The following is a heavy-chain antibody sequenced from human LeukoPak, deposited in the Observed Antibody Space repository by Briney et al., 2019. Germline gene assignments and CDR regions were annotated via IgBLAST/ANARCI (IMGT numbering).Heavy chain of an antibody. Sequence: GASVKVSCKASGYTFTSYAMNWVRQAPGQGLEWMGWINTNTGNPTYAQGFTGRFVFSLDTSVSTAYLQISSLKAEDTAVYYCASSGGYYDFWGGAFPTDPWGQGTLVTVSS. CDR2: INTNTGNP. CDR1: GYTFTSYA. V-gene: IGHV7-4-1*02. CDR3: ASSGGYYDFWGGAFPTDP. D-gene: IGHD3-3*01. J-gene: IGHJ5*02.